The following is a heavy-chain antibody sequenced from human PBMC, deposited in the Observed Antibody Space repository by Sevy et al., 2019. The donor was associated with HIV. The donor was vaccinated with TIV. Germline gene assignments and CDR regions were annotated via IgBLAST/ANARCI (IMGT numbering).Heavy chain of an antibody. Sequence: GGSLRLSCAASGFTFSSYGMHWVRQAPGKGLEWVAVIWYDGSNKYYADSVKGRFTISRVNSKNTLYLQMNSLRAEDTAVYYCARERYDSSSEIEGNWFDPWGQGTLVTVSS. CDR2: IWYDGSNK. J-gene: IGHJ5*02. V-gene: IGHV3-33*01. CDR3: ARERYDSSSEIEGNWFDP. D-gene: IGHD6-6*01. CDR1: GFTFSSYG.